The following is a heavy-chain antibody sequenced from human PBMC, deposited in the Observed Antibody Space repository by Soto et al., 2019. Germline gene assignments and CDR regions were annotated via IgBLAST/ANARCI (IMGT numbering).Heavy chain of an antibody. J-gene: IGHJ4*02. D-gene: IGHD3-10*01. Sequence: GGSLRLSCAASGSTFSNYWMHWVRQAPGKGLVWVSRINSDGSSTSYADSVKGRFTISRDNAKNTLFLQMNSLRAEDTAIYYCARVARSGFDYWGQGILVTVSS. CDR1: GSTFSNYW. CDR3: ARVARSGFDY. CDR2: INSDGSST. V-gene: IGHV3-74*01.